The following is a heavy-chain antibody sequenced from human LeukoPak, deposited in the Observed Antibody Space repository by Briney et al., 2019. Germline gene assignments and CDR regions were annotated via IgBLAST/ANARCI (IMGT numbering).Heavy chain of an antibody. CDR2: IHPSGGST. V-gene: IGHV1-46*01. Sequence: ASVKVSCKASRYTFTSYYMHWVRQAPGQGLEWMGIIHPSGGSTSYAQKFQGRVTMTRDMSTSTVYMELSSLRSEDTAVYYCARKDSSGYLYYWGQGTLVTVSS. CDR3: ARKDSSGYLYY. CDR1: RYTFTSYY. J-gene: IGHJ4*02. D-gene: IGHD3-22*01.